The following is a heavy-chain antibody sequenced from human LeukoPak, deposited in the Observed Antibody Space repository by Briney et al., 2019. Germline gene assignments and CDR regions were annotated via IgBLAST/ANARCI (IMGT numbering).Heavy chain of an antibody. J-gene: IGHJ4*02. CDR1: GYTFTGYF. CDR2: INPNSGGT. Sequence: ASVRVSCKASGYTFTGYFLHWVRQAPGQGLEWMGWINPNSGGTTYAQSFRGRVTMTRDTSISTAYMELYSLRSDDTAVYYCAKDRWELPHLLDYWGQGTLVTVSS. CDR3: AKDRWELPHLLDY. V-gene: IGHV1-2*02. D-gene: IGHD1-26*01.